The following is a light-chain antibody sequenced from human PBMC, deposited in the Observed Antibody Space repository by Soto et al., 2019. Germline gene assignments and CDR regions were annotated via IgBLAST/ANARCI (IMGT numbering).Light chain of an antibody. J-gene: IGKJ5*01. CDR1: QLFSSN. CDR2: GSS. Sequence: EIVVSQSPATLSLSQGESVTLSCRASQLFSSNLAWYQRRPGQAPRLLIYGSSTRATGVPPRFSGSASGTEFTLTISSLQSEDLGVYYCQQYNGWPRTFGQGTRLEI. CDR3: QQYNGWPRT. V-gene: IGKV3-15*01.